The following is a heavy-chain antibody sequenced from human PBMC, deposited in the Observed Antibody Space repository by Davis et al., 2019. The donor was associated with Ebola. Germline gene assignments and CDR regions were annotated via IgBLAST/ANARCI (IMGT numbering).Heavy chain of an antibody. D-gene: IGHD6-6*01. V-gene: IGHV3-23*01. Sequence: GESLKISCAASGFTFSRNTVHWVRQAPGKGLEWVSAISGSGGSTYYADSVKGRFTISRDNSKNTLYLQMNSLRAEDTAVYYCAKVGRSSSPGYFDYWGQGTLVTVSS. CDR1: GFTFSRNT. J-gene: IGHJ4*02. CDR2: ISGSGGST. CDR3: AKVGRSSSPGYFDY.